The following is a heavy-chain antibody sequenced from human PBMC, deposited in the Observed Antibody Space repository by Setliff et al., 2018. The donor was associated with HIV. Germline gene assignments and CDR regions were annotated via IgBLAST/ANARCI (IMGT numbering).Heavy chain of an antibody. J-gene: IGHJ3*02. CDR1: GDSITSGGYF. D-gene: IGHD1-7*01. CDR3: ARHGGITGTTDAFDI. V-gene: IGHV4-31*03. Sequence: PSETLSLTCTVSGDSITSGGYFWSWIRQHPGKGLEWIGHIYYSGSTYYNPSLKSRVTISVDTSKNQFSLKMSSLTAADTAVYYCARHGGITGTTDAFDIWGQGTMVTVSS. CDR2: IYYSGST.